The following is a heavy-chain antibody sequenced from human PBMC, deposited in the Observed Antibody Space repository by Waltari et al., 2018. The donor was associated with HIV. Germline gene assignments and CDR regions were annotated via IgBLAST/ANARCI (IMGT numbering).Heavy chain of an antibody. CDR3: ARARLVSRGQYCSTTSCLPHYYYYYGMDV. CDR1: GGSFSGSY. J-gene: IGHJ6*02. CDR2: INHSGST. D-gene: IGHD2-2*01. Sequence: QVQLRQWGAGLLKPSETLSLTCAVYGGSFSGSYWSWIRQPPGKGLEWIGEINHSGSTNSTPAPKSRVTISLDTSKNQFSLKLTSVTAADTAVFYCARARLVSRGQYCSTTSCLPHYYYYYGMDVWGQGTTVTVSS. V-gene: IGHV4-34*01.